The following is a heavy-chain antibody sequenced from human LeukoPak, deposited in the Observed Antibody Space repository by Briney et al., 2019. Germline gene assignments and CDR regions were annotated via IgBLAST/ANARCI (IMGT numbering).Heavy chain of an antibody. CDR1: GSTFSNYA. D-gene: IGHD6-19*01. V-gene: IGHV3-23*01. CDR2: ISGSGINT. Sequence: PGGSLRLSCAASGSTFSNYAMNWVRQTPGKGLEWVSGISGSGINTYYADSVKGRFTISRDNSNNTLYLQMNSLRVEDTAVYHCARGGYSSDWYFDYGGQGTLVTVSS. CDR3: ARGGYSSDWYFDY. J-gene: IGHJ4*02.